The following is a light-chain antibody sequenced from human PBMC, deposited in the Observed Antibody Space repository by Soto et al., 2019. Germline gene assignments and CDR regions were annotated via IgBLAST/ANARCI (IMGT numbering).Light chain of an antibody. Sequence: EIVLTQSPGTLSLSPGDRATLSCRASQSVSSSYLAWYQQKPGQAPRLLIYGASSRATGIPDRFSGSGSGTDFTLTISRLEPEAFAVYYCQQYGSSPLMYTFGQGTKLEI. J-gene: IGKJ2*01. V-gene: IGKV3-20*01. CDR3: QQYGSSPLMYT. CDR1: QSVSSSY. CDR2: GAS.